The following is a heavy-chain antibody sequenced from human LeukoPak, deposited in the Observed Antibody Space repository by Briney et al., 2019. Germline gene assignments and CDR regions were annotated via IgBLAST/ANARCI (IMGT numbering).Heavy chain of an antibody. D-gene: IGHD3-10*01. Sequence: PGGSLRLSCAASGFSFSDYNMNWVRQAPGKGLEWVSSISSGSSHIYYADSVKGRFTISRDNAKNSLYLQVNSLRTEDTAVYYCARQYYYGSGNGLDVWGQGTTVTVSS. V-gene: IGHV3-21*06. J-gene: IGHJ6*02. CDR1: GFSFSDYN. CDR2: ISSGSSHI. CDR3: ARQYYYGSGNGLDV.